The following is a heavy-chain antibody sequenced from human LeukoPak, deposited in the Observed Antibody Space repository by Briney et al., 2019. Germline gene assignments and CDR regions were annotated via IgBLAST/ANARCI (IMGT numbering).Heavy chain of an antibody. D-gene: IGHD1-26*01. CDR3: TKGKWGYPFDY. CDR1: GFTFSGSA. Sequence: GGSLSLSCAASGFTFSGSAMHWVRQASGNGLELVGRIRSKTNNYATAYAASVKGRFTISRDDSKNTAYLQINSLKTDDTAVYFCTKGKWGYPFDYWGQGTLVTVSS. J-gene: IGHJ4*02. V-gene: IGHV3-73*01. CDR2: IRSKTNNYAT.